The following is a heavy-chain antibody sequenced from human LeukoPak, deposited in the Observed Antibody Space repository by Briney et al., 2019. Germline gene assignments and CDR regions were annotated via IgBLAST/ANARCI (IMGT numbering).Heavy chain of an antibody. D-gene: IGHD1-26*01. CDR2: INHSGFT. J-gene: IGHJ3*02. CDR3: ARDATSWAFDI. V-gene: IGHV4-34*01. CDR1: GGSFKDYY. Sequence: SETLSLTCDVCGGSFKDYYWTWIRQSPGKGLEWIGAINHSGFTNYNSSLKSRITLSVDTSKNRFSLKVTSVTAADTAVYFCARDATSWAFDIWGQGTMVIVSS.